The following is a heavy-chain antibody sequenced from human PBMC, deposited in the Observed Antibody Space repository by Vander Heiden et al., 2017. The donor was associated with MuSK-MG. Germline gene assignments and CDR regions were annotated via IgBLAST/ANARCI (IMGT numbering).Heavy chain of an antibody. D-gene: IGHD1-26*01. CDR3: ARYRGSYPSSRFDY. CDR2: LWYDGSNI. J-gene: IGHJ4*02. CDR1: GFTSRSYA. Sequence: QVQLVESGGGVVQPGRSLRHSCAASGFTSRSYAMHWVRQAPGKGLEWVAVLWYDGSNIYYADSVKGRFTISRDNSKHTLNRQMKGMRDEDTAIYYCARYRGSYPSSRFDYRGQGTLVTV. V-gene: IGHV3-30-3*01.